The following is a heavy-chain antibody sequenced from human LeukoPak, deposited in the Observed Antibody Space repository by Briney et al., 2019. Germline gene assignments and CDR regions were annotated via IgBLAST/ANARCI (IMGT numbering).Heavy chain of an antibody. CDR2: FIPIFGTT. V-gene: IGHV1-69*06. D-gene: IGHD3-16*01. CDR1: GGTFSSYG. Sequence: ASVKVSCKASGGTFSSYGISWVRQAPGQGLEWMGGFIPIFGTTKYAQKFQGRVTITADKSTSTAYMELSSLRSEDTAVYYCARDRLRGAHKPVWGGANWGQGTLVTVSS. CDR3: ARDRLRGAHKPVWGGAN. J-gene: IGHJ4*02.